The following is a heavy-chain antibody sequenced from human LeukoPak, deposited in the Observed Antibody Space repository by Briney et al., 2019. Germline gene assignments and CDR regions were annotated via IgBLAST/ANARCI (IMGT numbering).Heavy chain of an antibody. CDR2: INPNSGGT. CDR3: ARDLKRSRARWENLGLDP. Sequence: ASVKVSCKASGYTFTGYYMHWVRQAPGQGLEWMGWINPNSGGTNYAQEFQGRVTMTRDTSISTAYMELSRLRSDDTAVYYCARDLKRSRARWENLGLDPWGQGTLVTVSS. V-gene: IGHV1-2*02. D-gene: IGHD3-16*01. J-gene: IGHJ5*02. CDR1: GYTFTGYY.